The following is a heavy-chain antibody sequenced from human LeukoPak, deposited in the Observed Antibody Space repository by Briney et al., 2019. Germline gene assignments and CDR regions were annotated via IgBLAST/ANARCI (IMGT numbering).Heavy chain of an antibody. Sequence: GGSLRLSCAASGFTFSSYAMHWVRQAPGKGLEWMAFIRYDGSNKYYADSVKGRFTISRDNSKNTLYLQMNSLRAEDTAVYYCAKDLSQMGTSSGFDYWGQGTLVTVSS. D-gene: IGHD5-24*01. CDR1: GFTFSSYA. CDR3: AKDLSQMGTSSGFDY. J-gene: IGHJ4*02. V-gene: IGHV3-30*02. CDR2: IRYDGSNK.